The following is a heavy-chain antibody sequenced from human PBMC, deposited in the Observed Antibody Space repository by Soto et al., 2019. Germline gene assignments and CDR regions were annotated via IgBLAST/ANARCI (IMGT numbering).Heavy chain of an antibody. J-gene: IGHJ4*02. CDR2: ISWNSANI. Sequence: GGSLSLSCAASGFTLDDYAMHWVRQGPGKGLEWVSGISWNSANIGYADSVKGRFTISKDNAKNSLYLKMNSLRAEDTAVYYCAKGTYDSSGYYTAPDYWGQGTLVTVSS. CDR3: AKGTYDSSGYYTAPDY. V-gene: IGHV3-9*01. CDR1: GFTLDDYA. D-gene: IGHD3-22*01.